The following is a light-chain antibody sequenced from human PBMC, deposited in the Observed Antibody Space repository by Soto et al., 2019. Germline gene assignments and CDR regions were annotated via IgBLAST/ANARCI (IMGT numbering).Light chain of an antibody. CDR3: QQYGTSPRT. Sequence: EIVLTQSPGTLSLSPGERATLSCRASQSVDLDSLTWYQQKPGQAPRVLFYGASNRSTGTPDRFNGSGSGTDFTLIISRLEPEDFAMYYCQQYGTSPRTFGQGTKVEIK. CDR2: GAS. J-gene: IGKJ1*01. CDR1: QSVDLDS. V-gene: IGKV3-20*01.